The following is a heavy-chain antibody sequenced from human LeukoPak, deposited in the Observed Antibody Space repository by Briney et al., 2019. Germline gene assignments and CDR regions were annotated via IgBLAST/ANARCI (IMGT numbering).Heavy chain of an antibody. V-gene: IGHV4-31*03. CDR1: GGSISSGGCY. CDR2: IYYSGST. J-gene: IGHJ4*02. D-gene: IGHD4-11*01. CDR3: ARVYRSSYWVHYYFDY. Sequence: SETLSLTCTVSGGSISSGGCYWSWIRQHPGKGLEWIGYIYYSGSTYYNPSLKSRVTISVDTSKNQFSLKLSSVTAADTAVYYCARVYRSSYWVHYYFDYWGQGTLVTVSS.